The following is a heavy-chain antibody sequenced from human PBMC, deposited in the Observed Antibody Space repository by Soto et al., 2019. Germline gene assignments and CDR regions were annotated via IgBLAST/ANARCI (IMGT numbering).Heavy chain of an antibody. CDR3: ARDRRYSYDLYGMDV. V-gene: IGHV4-59*01. J-gene: IGHJ6*02. Sequence: QVQLQESGPGLVKPSETLSLTCTVSGGSISSYYWSWIRQPPGKGLEWIGYIYYSGSTNYNPSLKSRVTISVDTSKNQFSLKLSSVTAADTAVYYCARDRRYSYDLYGMDVWGQGTTVTVSS. CDR2: IYYSGST. D-gene: IGHD5-18*01. CDR1: GGSISSYY.